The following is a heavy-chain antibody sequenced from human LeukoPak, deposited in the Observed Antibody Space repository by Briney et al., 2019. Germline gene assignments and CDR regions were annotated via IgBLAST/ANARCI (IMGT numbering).Heavy chain of an antibody. CDR3: ARGGPAAGRFDY. CDR1: GFTFSSYW. V-gene: IGHV3-66*01. D-gene: IGHD6-13*01. CDR2: IYSGGST. Sequence: GGSLRLSCAASGFTFSSYWMHWVRQAPGKGLVWVSVIYSGGSTYYAGSVKGRFTISRDNSKNTLYLQMNSLRAEDTAVYYCARGGPAAGRFDYWGQGTLVTVSS. J-gene: IGHJ4*02.